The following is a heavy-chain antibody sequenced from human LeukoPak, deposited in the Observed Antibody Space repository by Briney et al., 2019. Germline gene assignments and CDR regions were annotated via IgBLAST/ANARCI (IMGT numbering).Heavy chain of an antibody. D-gene: IGHD5-18*01. CDR3: ARASGYSYGFHY. CDR1: GGSISSYH. J-gene: IGHJ4*02. V-gene: IGHV4-59*01. CDR2: ISYSGST. Sequence: SETLSLTCTVSGGSISSYHWSWIRQPPGKGLEWIGYISYSGSTNYNPSLKSRVTISVDTSKNQFSLKLSSVTAADTAVYYCARASGYSYGFHYWGQGTLVTVSS.